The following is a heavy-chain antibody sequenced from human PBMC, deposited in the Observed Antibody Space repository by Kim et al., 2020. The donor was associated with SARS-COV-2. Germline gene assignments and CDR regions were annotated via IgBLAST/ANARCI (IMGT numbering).Heavy chain of an antibody. CDR3: ATKGSDGPYYYYYGMDV. V-gene: IGHV3-23*01. D-gene: IGHD6-25*01. Sequence: VKGRFTISRDNSKNTLYLQMNSLRAEDTAVYYCATKGSDGPYYYYYGMDVWGQGTTVTGSS. J-gene: IGHJ6*02.